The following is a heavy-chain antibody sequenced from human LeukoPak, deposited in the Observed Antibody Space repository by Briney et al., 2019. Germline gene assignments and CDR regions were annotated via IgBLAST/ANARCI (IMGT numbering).Heavy chain of an antibody. CDR2: INSDGSST. Sequence: PGGSLRLSCAASGFTFGSYWMHWVRQAPGKGLVWVSRINSDGSSTSYADSVKGRFTISRDNSKNTLYLQMNSLRAEDTAVYYCAKDSGSSSWYYYYYGMDVWGQGTTVTVSS. D-gene: IGHD6-13*01. CDR3: AKDSGSSSWYYYYYGMDV. V-gene: IGHV3-74*01. J-gene: IGHJ6*02. CDR1: GFTFGSYW.